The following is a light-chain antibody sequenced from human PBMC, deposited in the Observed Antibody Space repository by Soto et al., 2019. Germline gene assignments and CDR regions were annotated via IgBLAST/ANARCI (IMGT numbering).Light chain of an antibody. CDR3: QQSYSTPVT. CDR1: QSISSY. V-gene: IGKV1-39*01. CDR2: AAS. Sequence: DIQITQSPSSLSASVGDRVTITCRASQSISSYLNWYQQKPGKAPKLLIYAASSLQSGVPSRFSGSGSGTDFTLPISSLQPEDFETYYCQQSYSTPVTFGGGTKVDIK. J-gene: IGKJ4*01.